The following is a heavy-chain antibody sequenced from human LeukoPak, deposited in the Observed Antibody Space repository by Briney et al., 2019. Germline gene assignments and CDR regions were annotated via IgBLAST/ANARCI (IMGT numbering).Heavy chain of an antibody. D-gene: IGHD1-26*01. Sequence: GGSLRLSCAASGFTFSNYWMTWVRQAPGKGLEWVANIKQDGSERYYVDSVRGRFTISRDNAKNSVYLQVNSLRVEDTAMYYCVRDTGGSGSYPDYWGQGVLVIVSS. V-gene: IGHV3-7*01. CDR1: GFTFSNYW. J-gene: IGHJ4*02. CDR2: IKQDGSER. CDR3: VRDTGGSGSYPDY.